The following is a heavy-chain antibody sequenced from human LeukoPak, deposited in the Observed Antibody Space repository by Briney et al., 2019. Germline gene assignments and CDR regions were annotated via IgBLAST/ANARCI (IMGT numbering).Heavy chain of an antibody. D-gene: IGHD3-10*01. CDR2: INHSGST. V-gene: IGHV4-34*01. CDR1: GGSFSGYY. J-gene: IGHJ4*02. CDR3: ARRGSGSYYNDLMDY. Sequence: SETLSLTCAVYGGSFSGYYWSWIRQPPGKGLEWIGEINHSGSTNYNPSLKSRVTISVDTSKNQFSLKLSSVTAADTAVYYCARRGSGSYYNDLMDYWGQGTLVTVFS.